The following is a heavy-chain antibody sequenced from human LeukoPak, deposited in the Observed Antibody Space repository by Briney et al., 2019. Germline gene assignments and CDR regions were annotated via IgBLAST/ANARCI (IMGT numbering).Heavy chain of an antibody. J-gene: IGHJ4*02. CDR3: ARESRTSLYYDSSGYSDFDY. Sequence: SQTLSLTCAISGDSVSRNSASWNWIRQSPSRGLEWLGRTYYRSKWYNDYAVSVKSRITINPDISKNQFSLQLNSVTPEDTAVYYCARESRTSLYYDSSGYSDFDYWGQGTLVTVSS. V-gene: IGHV6-1*01. D-gene: IGHD3-22*01. CDR1: GDSVSRNSAS. CDR2: TYYRSKWYN.